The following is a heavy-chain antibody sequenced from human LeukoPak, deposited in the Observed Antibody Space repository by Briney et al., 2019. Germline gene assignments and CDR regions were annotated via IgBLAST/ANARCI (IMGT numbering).Heavy chain of an antibody. D-gene: IGHD3-3*01. Sequence: GGSLRLSCAASGFTFRSYSMNWVRQAPGKGLEWVSAIGPSSTYIYYADSVKGRFTISRDSAKKSLYLQMNNLRAEDTAVYYCATAARSSLEWLLTLPTSFDYWGQGTLVTVSS. CDR3: ATAARSSLEWLLTLPTSFDY. CDR1: GFTFRSYS. J-gene: IGHJ4*02. CDR2: IGPSSTYI. V-gene: IGHV3-21*01.